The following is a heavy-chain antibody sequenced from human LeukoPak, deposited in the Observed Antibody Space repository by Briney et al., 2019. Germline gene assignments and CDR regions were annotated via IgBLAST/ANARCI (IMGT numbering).Heavy chain of an antibody. V-gene: IGHV4-39*07. Sequence: KTSETLSLTCTVSGGSISSNSYYWGRIRQPPGKGLERIGSIYYSGSTYYNPSLKSRVTISVDTSKNQFSLKLSSVTAADTAVYYCARDPGSIAVAVIDYWGQGTLVTVSS. CDR1: GGSISSNSYY. CDR3: ARDPGSIAVAVIDY. CDR2: IYYSGST. J-gene: IGHJ4*02. D-gene: IGHD6-19*01.